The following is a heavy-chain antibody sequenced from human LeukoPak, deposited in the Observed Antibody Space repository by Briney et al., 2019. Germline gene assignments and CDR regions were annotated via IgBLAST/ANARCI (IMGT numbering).Heavy chain of an antibody. J-gene: IGHJ5*02. Sequence: GGSLRLSCAASGFTFSSYWMSWVRQAPGKGLEWVANIKQDGSEKYYVDSVKGRFTISRDNAKNSLYLQMNSLRAEDTAVYYCARDAPNSSSWFFYSWFDPWGQGTLVTVSS. V-gene: IGHV3-7*01. D-gene: IGHD6-13*01. CDR1: GFTFSSYW. CDR2: IKQDGSEK. CDR3: ARDAPNSSSWFFYSWFDP.